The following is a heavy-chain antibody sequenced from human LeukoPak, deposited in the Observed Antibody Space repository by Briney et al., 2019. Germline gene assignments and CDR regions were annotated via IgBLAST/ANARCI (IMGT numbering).Heavy chain of an antibody. D-gene: IGHD3-10*01. CDR2: INWNGGST. CDR1: GFTFDDYG. Sequence: GGSLRLSCAASGFTFDDYGMSWVRQAPGKGLEWVSGINWNGGSTGYADSVQGRFTISRDNAKNSLFLQMNSLRAEDTAVYYCAREVVLRKRYGSGTYNPYYFDSWGQGTLVTVSS. V-gene: IGHV3-20*04. CDR3: AREVVLRKRYGSGTYNPYYFDS. J-gene: IGHJ4*02.